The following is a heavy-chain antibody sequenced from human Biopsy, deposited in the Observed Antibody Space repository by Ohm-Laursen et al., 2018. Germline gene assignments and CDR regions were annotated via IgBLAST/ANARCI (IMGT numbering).Heavy chain of an antibody. CDR3: ARDRGYYSDRTVPGYFDL. V-gene: IGHV4-59*01. CDR2: VYYTGST. CDR1: GGSISSYY. D-gene: IGHD3-22*01. Sequence: SDTLSLTCTVSGGSISSYYWSWIRQPPGKGLQWIGYVYYTGSTDYNPPLQSRVTISVDTSKNHFSLRLRSVTPADTAIYYCARDRGYYSDRTVPGYFDLWGRGTLVTVSS. J-gene: IGHJ2*01.